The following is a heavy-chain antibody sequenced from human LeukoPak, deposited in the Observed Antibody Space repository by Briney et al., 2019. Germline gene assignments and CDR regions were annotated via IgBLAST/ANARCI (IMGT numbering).Heavy chain of an antibody. Sequence: GGSLRLSCAASGFTFNTYSMNWVRQAPGKGLEWVSSISSSSYIYYADSVKGRFTISRDNAKNSLYLQMNSLRAEDTAVYYCARVRSGSYLDVDYWGQGTLVTVSS. V-gene: IGHV3-21*01. J-gene: IGHJ4*02. CDR1: GFTFNTYS. CDR2: ISSSSYI. CDR3: ARVRSGSYLDVDY. D-gene: IGHD1-26*01.